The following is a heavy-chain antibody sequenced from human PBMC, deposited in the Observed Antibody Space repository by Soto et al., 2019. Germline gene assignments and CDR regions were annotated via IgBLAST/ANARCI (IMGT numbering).Heavy chain of an antibody. CDR2: IYSSGRT. CDR1: GGFISRYY. V-gene: IGHV4-4*07. CDR3: ARGAAAGVDYGMDV. J-gene: IGHJ6*02. Sequence: SETLSLTFSVSGGFISRYYWSWIRQPAGKGLEWIGRIYSSGRTNYNPSLVSRLTMSVDTSKNQLSLKLSSVTAADTAVYYFARGAAAGVDYGMDVWGRGTTVTV. D-gene: IGHD6-13*01.